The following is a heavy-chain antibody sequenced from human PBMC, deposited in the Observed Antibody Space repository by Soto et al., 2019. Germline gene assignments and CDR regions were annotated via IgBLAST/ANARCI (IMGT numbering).Heavy chain of an antibody. D-gene: IGHD2-8*01. CDR3: ARDIVLMVYASAGDYYYYGMDV. CDR2: IWYDGSNK. V-gene: IGHV3-33*01. J-gene: IGHJ6*02. CDR1: GFTFSSYG. Sequence: GGSLRLSCAASGFTFSSYGMHWVRQAPGKGLEWVAVIWYDGSNKYYADSVKGRFTISRDNSKNTLYLQMNSLRAEDTAVYYCARDIVLMVYASAGDYYYYGMDVWGQGTTVTVSS.